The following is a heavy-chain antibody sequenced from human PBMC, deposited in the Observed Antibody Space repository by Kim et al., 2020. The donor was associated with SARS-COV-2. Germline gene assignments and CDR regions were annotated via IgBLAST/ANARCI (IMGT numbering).Heavy chain of an antibody. CDR2: ISCDCLII. CDR3: ARQGVRGPTYWFDP. Sequence: LEWVAVISCDCLIIFFVDSFNGRFTVSSSPSPNTLYLQMNSLRAEDTAVYYCARQGVRGPTYWFDPWGQGTLVTVPS. D-gene: IGHD3-10*01. J-gene: IGHJ5*02. V-gene: IGHV3-30*04.